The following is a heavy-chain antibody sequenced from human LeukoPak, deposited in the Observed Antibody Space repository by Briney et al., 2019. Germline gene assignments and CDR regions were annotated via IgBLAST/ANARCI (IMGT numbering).Heavy chain of an antibody. Sequence: RASVKVSCKASGYTFTGYYMHWVRQAPGQGLEWMGWINPNSGGTNYAQKFQGRVTMTRDTSISTAYMELSRLRSDDTAVYYCARAPMIVVERPFDYWGQGTLVTVSS. CDR3: ARAPMIVVERPFDY. D-gene: IGHD3-22*01. CDR1: GYTFTGYY. CDR2: INPNSGGT. V-gene: IGHV1-2*02. J-gene: IGHJ4*02.